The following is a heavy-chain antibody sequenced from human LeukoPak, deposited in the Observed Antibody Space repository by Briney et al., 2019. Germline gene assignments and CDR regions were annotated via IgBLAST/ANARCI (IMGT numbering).Heavy chain of an antibody. J-gene: IGHJ4*02. CDR2: MNPNSGNT. CDR3: ASSLGSGWYGALDY. CDR1: GYTFTSYD. D-gene: IGHD6-19*01. Sequence: ASVKVSCKASGYTFTSYDINWVRQATGQGLEWMGWMNPNSGNTGYAQKFQGRVTMTRNTSISTAYMELSSLRSEDTAVYYCASSLGSGWYGALDYWGQGTLVTVSS. V-gene: IGHV1-8*01.